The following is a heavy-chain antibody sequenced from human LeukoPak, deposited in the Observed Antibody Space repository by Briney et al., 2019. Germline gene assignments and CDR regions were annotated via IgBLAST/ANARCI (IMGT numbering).Heavy chain of an antibody. CDR3: AGCPTVTTYYYSYYMDI. Sequence: GGSLRLSCAASEFTFSNYWMSWVRLAPGKGMEWVANIKQDGSGTYYVDSVKGRFTISRDNAKNSLYLQMNSLRAEDTAVYYCAGCPTVTTYYYSYYMDIWGKGTTVTVSS. D-gene: IGHD4-17*01. V-gene: IGHV3-7*01. CDR1: EFTFSNYW. J-gene: IGHJ6*03. CDR2: IKQDGSGT.